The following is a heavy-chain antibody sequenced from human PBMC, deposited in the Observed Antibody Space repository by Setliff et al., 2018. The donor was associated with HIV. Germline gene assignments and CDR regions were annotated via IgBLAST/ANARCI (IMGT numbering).Heavy chain of an antibody. Sequence: SLTCSVSGVSINRTDHYWGWIRQSPGKRLEWIGSVSQSGSTYYNPSLKSRVTISVDMSKNQFSLRLTSVTAADTAMYYCARHDFWSGYHNWFDPGAREPWSPSPQ. V-gene: IGHV4-39*01. CDR3: ARHDFWSGYHNWFDP. CDR2: VSQSGST. J-gene: IGHJ5*02. D-gene: IGHD3-3*01. CDR1: GVSINRTDHY.